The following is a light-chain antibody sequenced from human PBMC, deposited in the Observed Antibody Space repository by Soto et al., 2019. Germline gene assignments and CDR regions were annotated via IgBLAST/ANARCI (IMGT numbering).Light chain of an antibody. CDR2: GAS. Sequence: EIVLTQSPGTLSLSPGERAPLSCRASQSVSSSYLAWYQQKPGQAPRLLISGASSRAADIPDRFSGSGSGTEFTLTISSLQSEDFAVYYCQQYNIWWTFGQGTKVDIK. J-gene: IGKJ1*01. V-gene: IGKV3-20*01. CDR3: QQYNIWWT. CDR1: QSVSSSY.